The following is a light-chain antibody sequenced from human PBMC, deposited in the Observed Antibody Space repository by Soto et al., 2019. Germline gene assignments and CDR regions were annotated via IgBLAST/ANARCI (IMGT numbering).Light chain of an antibody. CDR2: DAS. Sequence: DFQMTQSPSTLSASVGDRVTITCRASQNVRSRLAWFQQKPGKAPKLLLYDASSLESGVPQMCSGGGSGTEFIITSSSLQTDDFSNYYWQQYHSYWTFGQGTKVE. CDR1: QNVRSR. V-gene: IGKV1-5*01. J-gene: IGKJ1*01. CDR3: QQYHSYWT.